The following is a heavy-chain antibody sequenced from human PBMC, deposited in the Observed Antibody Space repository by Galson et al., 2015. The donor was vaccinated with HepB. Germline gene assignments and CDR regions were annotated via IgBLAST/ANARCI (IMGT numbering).Heavy chain of an antibody. D-gene: IGHD3-10*01. CDR2: IRYDGSNK. CDR3: AKSHGSGSYYNFSDLDY. V-gene: IGHV3-30*02. CDR1: GFTFSSYG. Sequence: SLRLSCAASGFTFSSYGMHWVRQAPGKGLEWVAFIRYDGSNKYYADSVKGRFTISRDNSKNTLYLQMNSLRAEDTAVYYCAKSHGSGSYYNFSDLDYWGQGTLVTVSS. J-gene: IGHJ4*02.